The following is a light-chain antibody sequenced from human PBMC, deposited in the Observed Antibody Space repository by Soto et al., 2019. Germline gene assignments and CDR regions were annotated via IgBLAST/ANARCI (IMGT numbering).Light chain of an antibody. CDR2: AAS. J-gene: IGKJ4*01. CDR1: QAISNY. Sequence: DIQMTQSPSSLSASVGDGVTITCRASQAISNYLAWYQQKPGKVPRLLIYAASTLQSGGPSRFSGSGSGTNFTLTISSLQPEDVATYYCQKYNSAPLTFGGGTKVEIE. CDR3: QKYNSAPLT. V-gene: IGKV1-27*01.